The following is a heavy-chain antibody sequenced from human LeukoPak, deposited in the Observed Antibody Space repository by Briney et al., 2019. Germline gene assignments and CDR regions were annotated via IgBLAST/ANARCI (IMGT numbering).Heavy chain of an antibody. CDR1: GFTFSVYS. CDR3: ARGDPPPH. CDR2: ISSSSSYI. D-gene: IGHD2-21*02. V-gene: IGHV3-21*01. J-gene: IGHJ4*02. Sequence: GGSLRLSCAASGFTFSVYSMNWIRQAPGKGLEWVSSISSSSSYIYYADSVRGRFTISRDNAKNSLYLQMNSLRAEDTAAYYCARGDPPPHWGQGTLVTVSS.